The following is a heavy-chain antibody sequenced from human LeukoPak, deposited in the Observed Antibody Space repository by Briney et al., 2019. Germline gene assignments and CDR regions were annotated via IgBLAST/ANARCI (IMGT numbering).Heavy chain of an antibody. CDR2: ISGSGGST. CDR3: AKDLLRRSIGYFDY. V-gene: IGHV3-23*01. CDR1: VFTFSSYA. J-gene: IGHJ4*02. D-gene: IGHD2-15*01. Sequence: PGGSLRLSCAASVFTFSSYAMSWVRQAPGKGLEWVSAISGSGGSTYYADSVKGRFTISRDNSKNTLYLQMNSLRAEDTAVYYCAKDLLRRSIGYFDYWGQGTLVTVSS.